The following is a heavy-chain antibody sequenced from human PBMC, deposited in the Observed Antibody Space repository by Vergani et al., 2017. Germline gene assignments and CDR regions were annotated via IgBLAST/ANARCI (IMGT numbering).Heavy chain of an antibody. V-gene: IGHV4-39*01. D-gene: IGHD6-13*01. CDR3: ARQKEQLVPGNYYYYYYVDV. CDR2: IYYSGST. CDR1: GGSIRSTFYY. J-gene: IGHJ6*03. Sequence: QLQLQESDPGLVKPSETLSLTCTVSGGSIRSTFYYWGWLRQPPGKGLEWIGTIYYSGSTYYNPSLKSRVTISVDTSKNQFSLKLNSVTAADTAVYYCARQKEQLVPGNYYYYYYVDVWGKGTTVTVSS.